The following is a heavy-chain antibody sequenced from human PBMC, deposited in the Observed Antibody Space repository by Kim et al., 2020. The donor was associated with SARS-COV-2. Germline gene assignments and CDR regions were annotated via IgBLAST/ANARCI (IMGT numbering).Heavy chain of an antibody. D-gene: IGHD4-4*01. CDR2: ISGSGGST. V-gene: IGHV3-23*01. Sequence: SLLLSFSSSFLLFLLSSLLFFLPAPGKGLEWVSGISGSGGSTYYADSVKGRFTISRDNSKNTLSLQMNSLRAEDTALYYCAKRDDYSNFVYWYFDLWG. CDR3: AKRDDYSNFVYWYFDL. CDR1: FLLFLLSS. J-gene: IGHJ2*01.